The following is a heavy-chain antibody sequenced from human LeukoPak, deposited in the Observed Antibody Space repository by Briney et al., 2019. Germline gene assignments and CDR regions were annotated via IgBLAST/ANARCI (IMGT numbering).Heavy chain of an antibody. V-gene: IGHV3-30*18. CDR3: AKAAYCTSTSCHFSGYAQRPLDS. CDR2: ISNDGSTK. D-gene: IGHD2-2*01. CDR1: GFTFNMYG. Sequence: PGRSLRLSCAASGFTFNMYGMHWVRQAPGKGLEWVAGISNDGSTKDYADSVKGRFTISRDSSKKSMFLQMNSLRAEDTAVYYCAKAAYCTSTSCHFSGYAQRPLDSWGQGTQVTVSS. J-gene: IGHJ4*02.